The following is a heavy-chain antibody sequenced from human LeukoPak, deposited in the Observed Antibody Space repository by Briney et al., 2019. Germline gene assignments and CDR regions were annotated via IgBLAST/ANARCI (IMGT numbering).Heavy chain of an antibody. D-gene: IGHD4-17*01. J-gene: IGHJ5*02. Sequence: SSVKVSCKASGGTFSSYAISWVRQAPGQGLEWMGRIIPIRGRANYAQKFQGRVTITTDKSTSTAYMELSSLRSDDTAVYYCGTGTVATGYTLSFDHWGQGTLVTVSS. CDR1: GGTFSSYA. CDR3: GTGTVATGYTLSFDH. CDR2: IIPIRGRA. V-gene: IGHV1-69*04.